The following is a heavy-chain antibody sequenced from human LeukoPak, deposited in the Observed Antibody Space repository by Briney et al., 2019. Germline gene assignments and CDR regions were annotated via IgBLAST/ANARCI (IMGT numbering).Heavy chain of an antibody. Sequence: ASVKVSCKASGYTFTSYGISWVRQAPGQGLKWMGWISAYNGNTNYAQKLQGRVTMTTDTSTSTAYMELRSLRSDDTAVYYCASQVRGVIEGYGMDVWGQGTTVTVSS. CDR3: ASQVRGVIEGYGMDV. D-gene: IGHD3-10*01. V-gene: IGHV1-18*01. J-gene: IGHJ6*02. CDR2: ISAYNGNT. CDR1: GYTFTSYG.